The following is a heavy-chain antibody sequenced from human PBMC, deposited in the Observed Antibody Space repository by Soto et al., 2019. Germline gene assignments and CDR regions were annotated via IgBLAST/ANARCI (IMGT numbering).Heavy chain of an antibody. CDR3: ARGAECGGCCLKKFTWLGT. CDR2: IIPIFDSP. D-gene: IGHD3-10*01. V-gene: IGHV1-69*06. Sequence: GASVKVSCKASGGSFSTYAFSWVRQAPGHGLEWMGGIIPIFDSPYYAQNFQGRVTIAADRSTSTVYMELSSLTPEDTAVYYCARGAECGGCCLKKFTWLGTWGQGSLVTASS. J-gene: IGHJ5*02. CDR1: GGSFSTYA.